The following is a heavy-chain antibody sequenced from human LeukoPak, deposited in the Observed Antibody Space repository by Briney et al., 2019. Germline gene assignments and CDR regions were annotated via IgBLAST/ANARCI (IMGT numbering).Heavy chain of an antibody. CDR3: ARRRYCSSTSCYWAPFDY. V-gene: IGHV1-69*05. J-gene: IGHJ4*02. D-gene: IGHD2-2*01. CDR2: IIPIFGTA. CDR1: GGTFSSYA. Sequence: SVKVSCKASGGTFSSYAISWVRQAPGQGLEWMGGIIPIFGTANYAQKFQGRVTITTDESTSTAYMELSSLRSEDTAVYYCARRRYCSSTSCYWAPFDYWGQGTLVTVSS.